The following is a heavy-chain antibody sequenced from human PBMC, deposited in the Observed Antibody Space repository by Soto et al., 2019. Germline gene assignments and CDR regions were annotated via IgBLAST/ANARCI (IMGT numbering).Heavy chain of an antibody. CDR2: IIGDGSGA. V-gene: IGHV3-74*01. Sequence: PGGSVRLSCAASGISFSNYWMHWVRQVPGKGLEWVSRIIGDGSGANYADSVKGRFTISRDNAKNTLYLQMNSLRAEDTAVYYCARDEVYGSGSCNIWGQGTMVTVSS. CDR1: GISFSNYW. CDR3: ARDEVYGSGSCNI. D-gene: IGHD3-10*01. J-gene: IGHJ3*02.